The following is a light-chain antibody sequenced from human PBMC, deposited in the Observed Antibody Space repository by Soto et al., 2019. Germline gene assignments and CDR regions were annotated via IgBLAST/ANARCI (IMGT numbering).Light chain of an antibody. Sequence: ENVLTPSPGTRSLSPAEKATLSCSASQSVSSSYLAWYQQNPGQAPRLLIYGAASRATGIPDRFGGSGSGAGFTLTISSLEPEDLAVYYCQQRSSWRVTFGQGTQLEI. V-gene: IGKV3D-20*02. CDR2: GAA. CDR3: QQRSSWRVT. J-gene: IGKJ5*01. CDR1: QSVSSSY.